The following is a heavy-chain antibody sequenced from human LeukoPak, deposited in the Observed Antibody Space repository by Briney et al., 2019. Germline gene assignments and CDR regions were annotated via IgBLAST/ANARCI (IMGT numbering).Heavy chain of an antibody. CDR2: IDTDSTYI. J-gene: IGHJ4*02. CDR3: AKEEAWGVNAFDY. D-gene: IGHD3-10*01. V-gene: IGHV3-21*01. Sequence: GGSLRLSCAASGFTFSNYDMNWVRQSPGKGLEWVSSIDTDSTYIHYADSVRGRFTISRDNSKNTLHLQMNSLSAEDTAVYYCAKEEAWGVNAFDYWGQGTLVTVSS. CDR1: GFTFSNYD.